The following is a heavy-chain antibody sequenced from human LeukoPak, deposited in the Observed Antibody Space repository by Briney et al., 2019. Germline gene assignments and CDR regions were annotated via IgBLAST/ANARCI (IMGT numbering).Heavy chain of an antibody. CDR2: IQYDGIYK. Sequence: GGSLRLSCIASGFTFSSFAMHRVRQAPGKGLEWVAVIQYDGIYKYYADSVKGRFTISRDNSNNTLYLQMNNLRAEDTAVYYCARCSVGDDYFDYWGQGTLVTVSS. D-gene: IGHD2-21*02. CDR3: ARCSVGDDYFDY. J-gene: IGHJ4*02. V-gene: IGHV3-33*05. CDR1: GFTFSSFA.